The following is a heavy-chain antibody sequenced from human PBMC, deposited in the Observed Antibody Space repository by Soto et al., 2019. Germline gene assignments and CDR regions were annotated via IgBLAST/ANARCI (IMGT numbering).Heavy chain of an antibody. CDR3: AREGGDLNWFDP. V-gene: IGHV3-48*01. J-gene: IGHJ5*02. CDR2: ISSSSSTI. CDR1: GFTFSSYS. Sequence: EVQLVESGGGLVQPGGSLRLSCAASGFTFSSYSMNWVRQAPGKGLEWVSYISSSSSTIYYADSVKGRFTISRDNAKNALYLQMNSLSAEDTAVDYCAREGGDLNWFDPWGQGALVTVSS. D-gene: IGHD4-17*01.